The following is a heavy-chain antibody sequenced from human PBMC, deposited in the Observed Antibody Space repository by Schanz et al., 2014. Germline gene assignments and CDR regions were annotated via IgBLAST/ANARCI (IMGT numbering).Heavy chain of an antibody. V-gene: IGHV1-69*04. CDR1: GYTFTSYS. D-gene: IGHD4-17*01. Sequence: QVQLVQSWAEVKGPGASVKVSCKASGYTFTSYSMHWVRQAPGQGLEWMGRIIPVLAIADYAQKFQGRVTITADRSTSTAYMELSSLRSEDTAVYYCARGYGDSPTDFWGQGTLVTVSS. J-gene: IGHJ4*02. CDR2: IIPVLAIA. CDR3: ARGYGDSPTDF.